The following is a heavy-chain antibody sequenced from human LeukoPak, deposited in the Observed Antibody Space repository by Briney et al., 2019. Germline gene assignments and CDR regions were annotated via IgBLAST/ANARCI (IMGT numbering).Heavy chain of an antibody. D-gene: IGHD6-13*01. V-gene: IGHV4-39*07. J-gene: IGHJ4*02. CDR1: GGSISSSSYY. CDR3: ARRPKLQYSSSWSYYFDY. CDR2: IYYSGST. Sequence: SETLSLTCTVSGGSISSSSYYWGWIRQPPGTGLEWIGSIYYSGSTYYNPSLKSRVTISVDTSKNQFSLKLSSVTAADTAVYYCARRPKLQYSSSWSYYFDYWGQGTLVTVSS.